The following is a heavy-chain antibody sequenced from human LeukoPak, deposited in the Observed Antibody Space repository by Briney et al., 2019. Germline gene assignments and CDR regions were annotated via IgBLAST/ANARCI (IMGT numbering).Heavy chain of an antibody. D-gene: IGHD4-11*01. V-gene: IGHV4-4*07. CDR2: IYTSGSP. CDR3: ASATTVTKYYYYYMDV. CDR1: GGSISSYY. Sequence: SETLSLTCTVSGGSISSYYWSWIRQPAGKGLEWIGRIYTSGSPTYNPSLKSRVTMSVDTSKNQFSLTLTSVTAADTAVYYCASATTVTKYYYYYMDVWGKGTTVTVSS. J-gene: IGHJ6*03.